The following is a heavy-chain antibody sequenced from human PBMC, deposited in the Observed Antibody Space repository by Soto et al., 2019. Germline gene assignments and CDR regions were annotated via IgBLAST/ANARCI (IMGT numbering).Heavy chain of an antibody. Sequence: QVQLVESGGGVVQPGRSLRLSCAASGFTFSSYAMHWVRQAPGKGLEWVAVISYDGSNKYYADSVKGRFTISRDNSKNTLYLQMNSLRAEDTAVYYCARDLESGWYDYWGQGTLVTVSP. CDR3: ARDLESGWYDY. CDR1: GFTFSSYA. D-gene: IGHD6-19*01. V-gene: IGHV3-30-3*01. CDR2: ISYDGSNK. J-gene: IGHJ4*02.